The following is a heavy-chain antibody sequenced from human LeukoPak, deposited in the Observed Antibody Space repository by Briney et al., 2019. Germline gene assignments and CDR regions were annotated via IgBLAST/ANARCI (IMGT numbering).Heavy chain of an antibody. J-gene: IGHJ4*02. CDR3: VRTPPNWGFDY. CDR1: GYTFTTHD. CDR2: MSPNSGDT. V-gene: IGHV1-8*01. D-gene: IGHD7-27*01. Sequence: ASVKVSCKASGYTFTTHDINWVRQATGQGLGGLGWMSPNSGDTGYAQKFQGRVTMTSDSSISTAYMELSSLRSEDTAIYYCVRTPPNWGFDYWGQGTLVTVSS.